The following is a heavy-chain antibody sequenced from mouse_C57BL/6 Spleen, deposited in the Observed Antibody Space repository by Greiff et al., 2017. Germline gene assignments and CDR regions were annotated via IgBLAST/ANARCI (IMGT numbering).Heavy chain of an antibody. D-gene: IGHD3-2*02. J-gene: IGHJ3*01. CDR3: AREAQAPFAD. Sequence: EVQLQQSGPELVKPGASVKISCKASGYTFTDYYMNWVKQSHGKSLEWIGDINPNNGGTSYNQKFKGKATLTVDKSSSTAYMELRSLTSEDSAVYYCAREAQAPFADGGQGTLVTVSA. CDR2: INPNNGGT. CDR1: GYTFTDYY. V-gene: IGHV1-26*01.